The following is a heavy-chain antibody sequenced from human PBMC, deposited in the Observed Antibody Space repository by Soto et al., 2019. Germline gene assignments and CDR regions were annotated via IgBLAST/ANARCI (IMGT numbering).Heavy chain of an antibody. D-gene: IGHD2-8*02. Sequence: PSEPLSLPCTVSGGSVISGSYCWSWIRQPPGKGLEWIGYIYYSGSTNYNPSLKSRVTISVDTSKNQFSLKLSSVTAADTAVYYCARGGGVYYFDYWGQGTLVTVSS. V-gene: IGHV4-61*01. CDR2: IYYSGST. CDR1: GGSVISGSYC. CDR3: ARGGGVYYFDY. J-gene: IGHJ4*02.